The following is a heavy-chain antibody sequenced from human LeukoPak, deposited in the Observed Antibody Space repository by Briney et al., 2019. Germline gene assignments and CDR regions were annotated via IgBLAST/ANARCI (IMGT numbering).Heavy chain of an antibody. D-gene: IGHD2/OR15-2a*01. Sequence: PGGSLRLSCAASGFTFSSYGMSWVRQTPGKGLEWVSAISGSDDSTYYADSVKGRFTISRDNSKSTLYMQMNSLRADDTAVYYCVLLSVINGYFDFWGRGTLVTVSS. J-gene: IGHJ2*01. CDR3: VLLSVINGYFDF. CDR1: GFTFSSYG. CDR2: ISGSDDST. V-gene: IGHV3-23*01.